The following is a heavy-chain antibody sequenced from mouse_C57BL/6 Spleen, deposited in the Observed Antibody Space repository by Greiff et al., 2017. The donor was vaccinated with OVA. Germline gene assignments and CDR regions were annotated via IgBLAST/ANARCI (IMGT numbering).Heavy chain of an antibody. V-gene: IGHV5-17*01. CDR1: GFTFSDYG. Sequence: EVKLVESGGGLVKPGGSLKLSCAASGFTFSDYGMHWVRQAPEKGLEWVAYISSGSSTIYYADTVKGRFTISRDNAQNTLFLQMTSLRSEDTAMYYCAKDGYGFAYWGQGTLVTVSA. J-gene: IGHJ3*01. D-gene: IGHD2-2*01. CDR3: AKDGYGFAY. CDR2: ISSGSSTI.